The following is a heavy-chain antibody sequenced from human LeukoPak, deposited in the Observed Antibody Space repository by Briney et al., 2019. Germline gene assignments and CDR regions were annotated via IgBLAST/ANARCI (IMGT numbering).Heavy chain of an antibody. Sequence: SQTVCLTVDDYGGSFSGYYWRWIRQHQGKGLEWIGEINHSGSTNYNPSLKSRVTISVDTSKNQFSLKLSSVTAADTAVYYCARWPMTTVTTWGQGTLVTVSS. J-gene: IGHJ5*02. V-gene: IGHV4-34*01. D-gene: IGHD4-17*01. CDR2: INHSGST. CDR1: GGSFSGYY. CDR3: ARWPMTTVTT.